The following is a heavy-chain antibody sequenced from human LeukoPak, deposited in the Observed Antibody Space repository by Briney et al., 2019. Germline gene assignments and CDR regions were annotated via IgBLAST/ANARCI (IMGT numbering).Heavy chain of an antibody. CDR2: ISSSSSYI. CDR3: ARGVGATTLSWFDP. V-gene: IGHV3-21*01. Sequence: GGSLRLSCAASGFTFSSYSMNWVRQAPGKGLEWVSSISSSSSYIYYADSVKGRFTISRDNAKNSLYLQMISLRAEDTAVYYCARGVGATTLSWFDPWGQGTLVTVSS. D-gene: IGHD1-26*01. CDR1: GFTFSSYS. J-gene: IGHJ5*02.